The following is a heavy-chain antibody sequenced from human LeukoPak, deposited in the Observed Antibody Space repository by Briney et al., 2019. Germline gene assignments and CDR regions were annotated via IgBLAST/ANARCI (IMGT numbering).Heavy chain of an antibody. CDR2: IYNSGST. V-gene: IGHV4-38-2*01. Sequence: SETLTLTCAVSGNSISNTYYWGWIRQPPGKELEWIGSIYNSGSTHYNPSLKSRVTISVDTSKNQFSLKLSSVTAADTAVYYCSRNSSGNYFDYWGQGTLVTVSS. CDR3: SRNSSGNYFDY. J-gene: IGHJ4*02. D-gene: IGHD1-26*01. CDR1: GNSISNTYY.